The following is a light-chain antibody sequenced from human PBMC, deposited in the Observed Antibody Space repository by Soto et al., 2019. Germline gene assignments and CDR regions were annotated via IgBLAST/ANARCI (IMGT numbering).Light chain of an antibody. CDR2: GAF. Sequence: ETLMTQSPATLSVSPGERATLSCRASQSVNNNLAWYQQKLGQAPRVLIYGAFKRATGIPDRFSGSGSGTDFTLTISSLQSEDFAVYSCQHYNDRPLTFGGGTKV. CDR3: QHYNDRPLT. V-gene: IGKV3D-15*01. CDR1: QSVNNN. J-gene: IGKJ4*01.